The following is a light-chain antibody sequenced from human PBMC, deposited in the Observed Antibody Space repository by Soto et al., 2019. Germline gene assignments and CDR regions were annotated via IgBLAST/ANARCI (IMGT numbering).Light chain of an antibody. V-gene: IGLV1-44*01. CDR2: SSN. J-gene: IGLJ3*02. CDR1: NSNIASNS. Sequence: QSVPTQPPSASGTPGQRVTITCYGDNSNIASNSVNWYQQLPGTAPKLLIFSSNQRPSGVPDRFSGSKSGASASLAISGLQSEDEADYYCAAWDDSLNGWVFGGGTKLTVL. CDR3: AAWDDSLNGWV.